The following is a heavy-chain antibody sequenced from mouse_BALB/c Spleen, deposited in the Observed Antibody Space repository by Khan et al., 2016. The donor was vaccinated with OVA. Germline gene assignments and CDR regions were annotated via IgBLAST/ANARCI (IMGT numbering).Heavy chain of an antibody. D-gene: IGHD1-1*02. J-gene: IGHJ3*01. CDR1: GYTFTNYW. Sequence: QVQLQQSGIELVRPGASVKLSCKASGYTFTNYWINWVQQRPGQGLEWIGNIYPTDSYTNYNQRFKDKATFTVDKSSSTAYVLLSSPKSEDSSVYYCTREGVYGSSFAYWGQGTLVTVSA. CDR2: IYPTDSYT. V-gene: IGHV1-69*02. CDR3: TREGVYGSSFAY.